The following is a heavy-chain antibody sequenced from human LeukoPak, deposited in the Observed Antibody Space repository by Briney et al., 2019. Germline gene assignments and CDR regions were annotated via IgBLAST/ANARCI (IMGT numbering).Heavy chain of an antibody. CDR1: GYSFTNYW. CDR2: IYPGDSDT. V-gene: IGHV5-51*01. CDR3: ARHPPYGSGSYYNVGWFDP. D-gene: IGHD3-10*01. Sequence: GESLKISCKGSGYSFTNYWIGWVRQMPGKGLEWMGIIYPGDSDTRYSPSFQGQVTISADKSISTAYLQWSSLKASDTAMYYCARHPPYGSGSYYNVGWFDPWGQGTLVTVSS. J-gene: IGHJ5*02.